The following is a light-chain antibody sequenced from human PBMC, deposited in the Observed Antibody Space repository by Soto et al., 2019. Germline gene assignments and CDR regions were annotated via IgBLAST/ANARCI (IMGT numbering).Light chain of an antibody. J-gene: IGKJ4*01. CDR3: QQYNNWPLT. CDR1: QSVSTN. V-gene: IGKV3D-15*01. Sequence: EIVMTQSPATLSVSPGERATLSCRASQSVSTNLAWYQQKPGQAPRLLMYGASTRATGIQARFSGSGSGAEFALTISNLQSEDFAVYYCQQYNNWPLTFGGGTKVEIK. CDR2: GAS.